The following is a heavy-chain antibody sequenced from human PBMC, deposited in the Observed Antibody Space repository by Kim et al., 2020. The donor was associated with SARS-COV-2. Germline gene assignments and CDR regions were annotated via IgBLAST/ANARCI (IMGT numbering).Heavy chain of an antibody. D-gene: IGHD2-2*01. CDR2: INPNSGGT. CDR3: ARGRALVVVPAATGDWFDP. CDR1: GYTFTGYY. Sequence: ASVKVSCKASGYTFTGYYMHWVRQAPGQGLEWMGWINPNSGGTNYAQKFQGRVTMTRDTSISTAYMELSRLRSDDTAVYYCARGRALVVVPAATGDWFDPWGQGTLVTVSS. V-gene: IGHV1-2*02. J-gene: IGHJ5*02.